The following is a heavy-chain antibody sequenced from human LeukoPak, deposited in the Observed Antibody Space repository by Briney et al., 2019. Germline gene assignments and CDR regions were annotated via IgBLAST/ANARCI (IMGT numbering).Heavy chain of an antibody. D-gene: IGHD5-24*01. CDR3: ARSIDSTTSTLPY. Sequence: GASLKISCKGSENSFTNCWIVWVRQMPGKGLEWVGIIYPGDSDTRYGPTFQGQVTISADRSTTTAYLQWSGLKASDTAMYYCARSIDSTTSTLPYWGQGTQVTVSS. CDR1: ENSFTNCW. J-gene: IGHJ4*02. CDR2: IYPGDSDT. V-gene: IGHV5-51*01.